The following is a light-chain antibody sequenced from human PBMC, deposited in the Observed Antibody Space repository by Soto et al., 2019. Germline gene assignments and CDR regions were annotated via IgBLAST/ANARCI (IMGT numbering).Light chain of an antibody. CDR1: QSISSW. J-gene: IGKJ1*01. CDR2: GAS. V-gene: IGKV1-5*01. Sequence: IQLTQSPSTLSSSVGDRVTLTWLASQSISSWLAWYQQKPGKAPKLLIYGASSLESGVPSRVSGSGSGTEFTLTIDSLQPDDFATYYCQHYNSYSEAFGQGTKVDIK. CDR3: QHYNSYSEA.